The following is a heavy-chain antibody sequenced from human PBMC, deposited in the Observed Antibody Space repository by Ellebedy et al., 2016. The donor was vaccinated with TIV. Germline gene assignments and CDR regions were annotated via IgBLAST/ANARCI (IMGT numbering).Heavy chain of an antibody. CDR1: AGTFSSYA. CDR3: ARDPQTSGLYFDY. V-gene: IGHV1-69*13. J-gene: IGHJ4*01. D-gene: IGHD6-19*01. CDR2: IIPIFGTA. Sequence: SVKVSCXASAGTFSSYAISWVRQAPGQGLEWMGGIIPIFGTANYAQKFQGRVTITADESTSTAYMELSSLRSEDTAVYYCARDPQTSGLYFDYWGQGTLVTVSS.